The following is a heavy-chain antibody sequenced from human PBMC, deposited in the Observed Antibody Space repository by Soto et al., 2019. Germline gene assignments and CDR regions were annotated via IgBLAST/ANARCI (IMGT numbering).Heavy chain of an antibody. CDR3: ATAPNIPYAFDI. CDR2: ISGSGGST. CDR1: GFTFSSYA. V-gene: IGHV3-23*01. Sequence: GGSLRLSCAASGFTFSSYAMSWVRQAPGKGLEWVSAISGSGGSTYYADSVKGRFTISRDNSKNTLYLQMNSLRAEDTAVYYCATAPNIPYAFDIWGQGTMVTVSS. J-gene: IGHJ3*02.